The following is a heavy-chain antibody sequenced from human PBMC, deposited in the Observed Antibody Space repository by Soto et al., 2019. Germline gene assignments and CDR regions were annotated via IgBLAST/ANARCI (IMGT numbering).Heavy chain of an antibody. CDR3: ARDREQLDYYGMDV. CDR2: IYYSGST. Sequence: SSETLSLTCTVSGGSISSYYWSWIRQPPGKGLEWIGYIYYSGSTNYNPSLKSRVTISVDTSKNQFSLKLSSVTAADTAVYYCARDREQLDYYGMDVWGQGTTVTVSS. V-gene: IGHV4-59*01. CDR1: GGSISSYY. D-gene: IGHD6-6*01. J-gene: IGHJ6*02.